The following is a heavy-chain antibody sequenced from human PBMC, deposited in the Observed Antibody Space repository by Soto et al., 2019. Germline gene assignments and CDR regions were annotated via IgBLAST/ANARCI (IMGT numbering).Heavy chain of an antibody. CDR1: GDSVSSNSAA. CDR2: TYYRSKWYN. V-gene: IGHV6-1*01. D-gene: IGHD2-15*01. J-gene: IGHJ4*02. CDR3: AREALVVVAATHFDY. Sequence: SQTLSLTCVISGDSVSSNSAAWNWIRQSPSRGLEWLGRTYYRSKWYNDYAVSVKSRITINPDTSKNQFSLQLNSVTPEDTAVYYCAREALVVVAATHFDYWGQGTLVTVSS.